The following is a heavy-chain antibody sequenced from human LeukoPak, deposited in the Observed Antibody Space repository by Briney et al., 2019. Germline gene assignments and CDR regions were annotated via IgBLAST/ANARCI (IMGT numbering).Heavy chain of an antibody. CDR2: INSDGSST. CDR3: ARAGYGSGIYMDV. CDR1: GFTFSSYW. D-gene: IGHD3-10*01. Sequence: GGSLRLSCAASGFTFSSYWMHWVRQAPGKGLVWVSRINSDGSSTSYADSVKGRFTISRDNAKKTLFLQLNSLRAEDTAVYYCARAGYGSGIYMDVWGKGTTVTIFS. J-gene: IGHJ6*03. V-gene: IGHV3-74*01.